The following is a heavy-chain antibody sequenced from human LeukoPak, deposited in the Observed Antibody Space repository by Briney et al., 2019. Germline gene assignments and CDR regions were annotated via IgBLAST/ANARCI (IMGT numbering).Heavy chain of an antibody. CDR1: GFSFSIYR. D-gene: IGHD3-9*01. Sequence: GGSLRLSCAASGFSFSIYRMNWVRQAPGKGPEWIAYVHLSGAPIHYAEPVKGRFSISRDNSRNTLYLQMNSLRAEDTAVYYCAKDHIQGLEYFDWAIDYWGQGTLVTVSS. J-gene: IGHJ4*02. CDR3: AKDHIQGLEYFDWAIDY. CDR2: VHLSGAPI. V-gene: IGHV3-48*01.